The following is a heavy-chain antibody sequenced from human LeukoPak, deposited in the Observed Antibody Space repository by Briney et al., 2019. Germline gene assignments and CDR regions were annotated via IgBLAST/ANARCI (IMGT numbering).Heavy chain of an antibody. J-gene: IGHJ5*02. CDR1: GGSFSGYY. CDR2: INHSGGT. D-gene: IGHD2-2*01. Sequence: SETLSLTCAVYGGSFSGYYWSWIRQPPGKGLEWIGEINHSGGTNYNPSLKSRVTISVDTSKNQFSLKLSSVTAADTAVYYCARGGGYCSSTSCPNTNWFDPWGQGTLVTVSS. V-gene: IGHV4-34*01. CDR3: ARGGGYCSSTSCPNTNWFDP.